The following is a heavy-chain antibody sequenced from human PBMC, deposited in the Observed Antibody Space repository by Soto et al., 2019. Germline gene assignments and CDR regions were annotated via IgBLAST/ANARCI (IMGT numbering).Heavy chain of an antibody. D-gene: IGHD1-26*01. V-gene: IGHV3-53*01. CDR2: FHIGGNT. J-gene: IGHJ6*02. CDR1: GFTVSSNY. Sequence: GWSLRLSCAASGFTVSSNYMSWVRQAPGEGLEWVSIFHIGGNTYYADSVKGRFTISRDISKNTLYLQMNSLRVEDTAVYYCARGGRYYVDYGLDVWGQGTTVTGSS. CDR3: ARGGRYYVDYGLDV.